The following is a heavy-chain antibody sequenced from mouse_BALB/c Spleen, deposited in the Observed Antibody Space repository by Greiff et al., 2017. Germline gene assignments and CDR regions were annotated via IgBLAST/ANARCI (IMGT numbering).Heavy chain of an antibody. CDR1: GYAFTNYL. D-gene: IGHD2-14*01. CDR2: INPGSGGT. V-gene: IGHV1-54*01. J-gene: IGHJ4*01. CDR3: ARGDYRDDDAMDY. Sequence: VQLQQSGAELVRPGTSVKVSCKASGYAFTNYLIEWVKQRPGQGLEWIGVINPGSGGTNYNEKFKGKATLTADKSSSTAYMQLSSLTSDDSAVYFCARGDYRDDDAMDYWGQGTSVTVSS.